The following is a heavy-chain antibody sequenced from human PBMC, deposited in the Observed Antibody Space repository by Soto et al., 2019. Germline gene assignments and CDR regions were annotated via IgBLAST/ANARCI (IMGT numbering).Heavy chain of an antibody. CDR2: TYYRSKWYN. V-gene: IGHV6-1*01. CDR3: ARQLSTSSRYDVWCER. CDR1: GDSVSRNSAA. Sequence: SQTLSLTCAISGDSVSRNSAAWSWIRQSPSRGLEWLGRTYYRSKWYNDYAVSVKSRITINADASKNQFSLQLNSVTPEDTAVYYCARQLSTSSRYDVWCERWGKGTLVNVSA. D-gene: IGHD6-6*01. J-gene: IGHJ5*02.